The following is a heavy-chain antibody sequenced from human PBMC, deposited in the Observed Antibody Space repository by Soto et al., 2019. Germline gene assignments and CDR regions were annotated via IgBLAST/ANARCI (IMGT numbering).Heavy chain of an antibody. V-gene: IGHV3-30-3*01. CDR2: ISFDGSYK. Sequence: QVQLVESGGGVAQPGRSLRLSCAASGFTFRSHSMHWVRQAPGKGLEWVAVISFDGSYKYYADTVKGRFTIARESSKNTLYLQMNGLRAEDTAVYYCARGASITVAGTSFDYWGQGTLVTVS. CDR1: GFTFRSHS. D-gene: IGHD6-19*01. J-gene: IGHJ4*02. CDR3: ARGASITVAGTSFDY.